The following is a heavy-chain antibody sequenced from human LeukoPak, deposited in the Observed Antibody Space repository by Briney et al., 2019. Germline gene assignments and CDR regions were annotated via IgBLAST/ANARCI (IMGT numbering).Heavy chain of an antibody. D-gene: IGHD6-6*01. CDR2: IFYSGTT. Sequence: PSETLSLTCTVSGDSISSSRYYWGWIRQPPGKGLEWIGSIFYSGTTYYNPSLKSRVTISVDTSKNQFSLKLSSVTAADTAVYYCASLLIAARPDVHWFDPWGQGTLVTVSS. CDR3: ASLLIAARPDVHWFDP. CDR1: GDSISSSRYY. V-gene: IGHV4-39*07. J-gene: IGHJ5*02.